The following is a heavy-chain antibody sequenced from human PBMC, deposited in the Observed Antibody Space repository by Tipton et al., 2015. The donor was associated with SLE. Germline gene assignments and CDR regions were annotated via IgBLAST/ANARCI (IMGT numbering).Heavy chain of an antibody. J-gene: IGHJ4*02. Sequence: SLRLSCAASGFTLSSYSMNWVRQAPGKGLEWVSLFYSGGSSTDYSASVRGRFTVSRDDTKNTLFLQMNSLRAEDTAVYYCAKVSNSVFGVVSYWGQGTLVTVSS. V-gene: IGHV3-23*03. CDR3: AKVSNSVFGVVSY. CDR2: FYSGGSST. D-gene: IGHD3-3*01. CDR1: GFTLSSYS.